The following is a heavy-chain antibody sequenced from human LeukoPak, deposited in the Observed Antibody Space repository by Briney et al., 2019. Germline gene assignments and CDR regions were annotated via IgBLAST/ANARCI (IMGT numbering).Heavy chain of an antibody. CDR1: GGSISSSSYY. D-gene: IGHD3-3*01. CDR3: ARSGYFRIWVYGMDV. V-gene: IGHV4-31*03. CDR2: IYYSGST. Sequence: TSETLSLTCTVSGGSISSSSYYWGWIRQHPGKGLEWIGYIYYSGSTYYNPSLKSRVTISVDTSKNQFSLKLSSVTAADTAVYYCARSGYFRIWVYGMDVWGQGTTVTVSS. J-gene: IGHJ6*02.